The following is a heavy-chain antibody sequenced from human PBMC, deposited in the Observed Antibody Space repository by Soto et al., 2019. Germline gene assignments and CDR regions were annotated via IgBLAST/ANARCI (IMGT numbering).Heavy chain of an antibody. V-gene: IGHV1-18*01. CDR1: GYTFSTSG. J-gene: IGHJ6*02. D-gene: IGHD2-21*01. Sequence: QVQLVQSGAEVRNHGASVKVSCKASGYTFSTSGMSWLRQAPGQGLEWMGWISTYHGDTNDAPKVQDRVTMTSVTAPSRVYMELRSLRSEDTAVYYCARAGAAPYYYYGMDVWGQVTRVTVSS. CDR3: ARAGAAPYYYYGMDV. CDR2: ISTYHGDT.